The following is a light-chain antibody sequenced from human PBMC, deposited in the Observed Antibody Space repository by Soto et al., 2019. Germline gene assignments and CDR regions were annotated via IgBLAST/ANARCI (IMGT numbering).Light chain of an antibody. V-gene: IGKV1-5*01. Sequence: TAQSPSTLCSSVVDRVTITCRASQSISSWLAWYQQKPGKAPKLLIYDASSLESGVPSRFSGSGSGTEFTLTISSLQPDDFATYYCQQYNSYPITFGQGTRLENK. CDR2: DAS. CDR3: QQYNSYPIT. J-gene: IGKJ5*01. CDR1: QSISSW.